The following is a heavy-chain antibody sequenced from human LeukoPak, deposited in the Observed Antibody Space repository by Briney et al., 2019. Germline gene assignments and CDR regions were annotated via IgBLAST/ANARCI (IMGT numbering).Heavy chain of an antibody. V-gene: IGHV3-23*01. CDR1: GFTFSSYS. CDR3: AKGHGSTWYDGLYYFDY. D-gene: IGHD6-13*01. Sequence: GGSLRLSCEASGFTFSSYSVNWVRQAPGKGLEWVSGISGSGGFTYYADSLKGRFTISRDNSKNMLYLQMNSLRVEDTAVYYCAKGHGSTWYDGLYYFDYWGQGILVTVSS. CDR2: ISGSGGFT. J-gene: IGHJ4*02.